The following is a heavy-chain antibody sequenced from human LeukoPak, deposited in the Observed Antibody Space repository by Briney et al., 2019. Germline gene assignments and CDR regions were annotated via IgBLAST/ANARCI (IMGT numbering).Heavy chain of an antibody. CDR1: GGSITNTNY. Sequence: SETLSLTCGVSGGSITNTNYWTWVRQPPGMGLEWIGEVNLQGSTNYNPSLMGRVAISVDTSENHISLQLTSVTAADTAVYYCAREGGPYRPLDYSGQGTLVTVSS. CDR2: VNLQGST. CDR3: AREGGPYRPLDY. J-gene: IGHJ4*02. V-gene: IGHV4-4*02.